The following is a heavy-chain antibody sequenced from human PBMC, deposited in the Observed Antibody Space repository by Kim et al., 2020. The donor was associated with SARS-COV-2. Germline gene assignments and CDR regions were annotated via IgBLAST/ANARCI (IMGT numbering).Heavy chain of an antibody. J-gene: IGHJ6*02. D-gene: IGHD2-8*01. CDR1: GYTFTSYG. CDR3: ARVEKSMAPAYYYYGMDV. CDR2: ISAYNGNT. Sequence: ASVKVSCKASGYTFTSYGISWVRQAPGQGLEWMGWISAYNGNTNYAQKLQGRVTMTTDTSTSTAYMELRSLRSDDTAVYYCARVEKSMAPAYYYYGMDVWGQGTTVTVSS. V-gene: IGHV1-18*04.